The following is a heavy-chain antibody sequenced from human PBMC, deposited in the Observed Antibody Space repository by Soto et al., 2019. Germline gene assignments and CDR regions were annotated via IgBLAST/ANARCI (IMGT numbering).Heavy chain of an antibody. CDR2: IYYSGST. CDR1: GGSISSSSYY. V-gene: IGHV4-39*01. CDR3: ARLGASGWYYYDSSGYFKYYFDY. D-gene: IGHD3-22*01. Sequence: SLTCTVSGGSISSSSYYWGWIRQPPGKGLEWIGSIYYSGSTYYNPSLKSRVTISVDTSKNQFSLKLSSVTAADTAVYYCARLGASGWYYYDSSGYFKYYFDYWGQGTLVTVSS. J-gene: IGHJ4*02.